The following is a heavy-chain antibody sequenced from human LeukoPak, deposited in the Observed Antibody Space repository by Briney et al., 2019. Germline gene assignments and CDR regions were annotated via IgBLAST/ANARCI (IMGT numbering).Heavy chain of an antibody. CDR2: ISYDGSNK. Sequence: GGSLRLSCAASGFTLSSYAMHWVRQAPGQGLDWVAVISYDGSNKYYADSVKGRFTISRDNSKNTLYLQMNSLRAEDTAVYYCARDGRDGFEYYFDYWGQGTLVTVSS. J-gene: IGHJ4*02. CDR1: GFTLSSYA. V-gene: IGHV3-30-3*01. CDR3: ARDGRDGFEYYFDY. D-gene: IGHD5-24*01.